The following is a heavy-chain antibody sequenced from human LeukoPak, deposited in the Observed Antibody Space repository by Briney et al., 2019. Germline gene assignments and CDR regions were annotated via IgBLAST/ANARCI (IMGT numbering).Heavy chain of an antibody. Sequence: PSETLSLTCTVSGGSISSSSYYWGWIRQPPGKGLEWIGSIYYSGSTYYNPSLKSRVTISVDTSKNQFSLKLSSVTAADTAVYYCARGSAGYYYDSSGYQNLSPFDYWGQGTLVTVSS. J-gene: IGHJ4*02. V-gene: IGHV4-39*07. CDR2: IYYSGST. CDR3: ARGSAGYYYDSSGYQNLSPFDY. CDR1: GGSISSSSYY. D-gene: IGHD3-22*01.